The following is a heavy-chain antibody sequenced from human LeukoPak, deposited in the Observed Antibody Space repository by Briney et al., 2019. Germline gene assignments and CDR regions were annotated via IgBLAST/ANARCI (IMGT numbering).Heavy chain of an antibody. Sequence: AGGSLRLSCAASGFTFSSYEMNWVRQAPGKGLEWVSYISSSGSTIYYADSVKGRFTISRDNAKNSLYLQMNSLRAEDTAVYYCARSRVAALQASDYWGQGTLLTVSS. V-gene: IGHV3-48*03. CDR3: ARSRVAALQASDY. CDR2: ISSSGSTI. D-gene: IGHD6-6*01. CDR1: GFTFSSYE. J-gene: IGHJ4*02.